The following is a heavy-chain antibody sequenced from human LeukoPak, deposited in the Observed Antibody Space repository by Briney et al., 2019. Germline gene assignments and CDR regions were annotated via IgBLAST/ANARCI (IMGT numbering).Heavy chain of an antibody. J-gene: IGHJ4*02. V-gene: IGHV4-59*08. CDR1: GGSISSYY. CDR3: ARRPYYYDSSGYYFEYYFDY. CDR2: IYYSGST. Sequence: SGTLSLTCTVSGGSISSYYWSWIRQPPGKGLEWIGYIYYSGSTNYNPSLKSRVTISVDTSKNQFSLKLSSVTAADTAVYYCARRPYYYDSSGYYFEYYFDYWGQGTLVTVSS. D-gene: IGHD3-22*01.